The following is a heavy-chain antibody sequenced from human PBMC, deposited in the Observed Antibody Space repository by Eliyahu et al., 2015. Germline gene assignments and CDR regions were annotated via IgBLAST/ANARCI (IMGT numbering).Heavy chain of an antibody. CDR1: GVSLNSDS. V-gene: IGHV4-34*01. CDR2: ISKSGGT. CDR3: ARDHSQLGYFDS. D-gene: IGHD2-2*03. Sequence: QVQLVEWGAGLLRSSETLSLTCALFGVSLNSDSWAWIRQSPGKGLEWIGQISKSGGTKYNPSLKSRVTLSMDTSKHEFYLQLTSVTAADAALYFCARDHSQLGYFDSWGQGTVVSVS. J-gene: IGHJ4*02.